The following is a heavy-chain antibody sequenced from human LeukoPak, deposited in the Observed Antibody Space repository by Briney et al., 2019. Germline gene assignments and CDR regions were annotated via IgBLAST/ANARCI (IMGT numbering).Heavy chain of an antibody. CDR3: AKDRRQWLVLGWFDP. CDR1: GFTLSNHW. Sequence: PGGSLRLSCAASGFTLSNHWMTWVRQVPGRGPEWVANVNRDGSETYYLDSVKGRFTISRDNSKNTPYLQMNSLRAEDTAVYYCAKDRRQWLVLGWFDPWGQGTLVTVSS. V-gene: IGHV3-7*01. CDR2: VNRDGSET. D-gene: IGHD6-19*01. J-gene: IGHJ5*02.